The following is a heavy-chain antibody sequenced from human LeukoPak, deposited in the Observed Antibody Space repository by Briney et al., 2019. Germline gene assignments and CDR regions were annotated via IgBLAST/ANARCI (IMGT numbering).Heavy chain of an antibody. V-gene: IGHV3-30*02. CDR2: IRYDGSNK. J-gene: IGHJ4*02. CDR3: AKDSHPPTYCSSTSCYYYFDY. CDR1: GFTFSSYG. D-gene: IGHD2-2*01. Sequence: GGSLRLSCAASGFTFSSYGMHWVRQAPGKGLEWVAFIRYDGSNKYYADSVKGRFTISRDNSKNTLYLQMNSLRAEDTAVYYCAKDSHPPTYCSSTSCYYYFDYWGQGTLVTVSS.